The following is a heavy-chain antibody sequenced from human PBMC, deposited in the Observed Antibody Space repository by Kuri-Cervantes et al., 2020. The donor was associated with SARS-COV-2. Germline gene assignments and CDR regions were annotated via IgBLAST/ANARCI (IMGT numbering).Heavy chain of an antibody. CDR1: GFTFSSYW. V-gene: IGHV3-74*01. Sequence: GESLKIPCAASGFTFSSYWMHWVRQAPGKGLVWVSRINSDGSSTSYADSVKGRFTISRDNSKNTLYLQMNSLRAEDTAVYYCAKDRLTVAGWGLPDPLYYFDYWGQGALVTVSS. CDR3: AKDRLTVAGWGLPDPLYYFDY. CDR2: INSDGSST. D-gene: IGHD6-19*01. J-gene: IGHJ4*02.